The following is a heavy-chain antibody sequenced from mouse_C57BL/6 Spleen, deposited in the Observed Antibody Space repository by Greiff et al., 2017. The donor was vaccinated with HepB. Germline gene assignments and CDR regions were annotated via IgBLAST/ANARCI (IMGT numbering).Heavy chain of an antibody. D-gene: IGHD2-4*01. CDR1: GYTFTSYD. CDR3: ARSLPLYYEYDVRFAY. Sequence: QVQLQQSGPELVKPGASVKLSCKASGYTFTSYDINWVKQRPGQGLEWIGWIYPRDGSTKYNEKFKGKATLTVDTSSSTAYMELHSLTSEDAAVYFCARSLPLYYEYDVRFAYWGQGTLVTVSA. J-gene: IGHJ3*01. CDR2: IYPRDGST. V-gene: IGHV1-85*01.